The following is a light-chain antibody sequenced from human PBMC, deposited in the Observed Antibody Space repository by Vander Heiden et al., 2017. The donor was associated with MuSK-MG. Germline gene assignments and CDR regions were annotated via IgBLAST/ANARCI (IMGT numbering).Light chain of an antibody. CDR2: AAS. CDR3: QQLNSYPREYT. CDR1: QGISSY. J-gene: IGKJ2*01. Sequence: DIPLTSSPSFPSASVGDRVTITCRASQGISSYLAWYQQKPGKAPKLLIYAASTLQSGVPSRFSGSGSGTEFTLTISSLQPEDFATYYCQQLNSYPREYTFGQGTKLEIK. V-gene: IGKV1-9*01.